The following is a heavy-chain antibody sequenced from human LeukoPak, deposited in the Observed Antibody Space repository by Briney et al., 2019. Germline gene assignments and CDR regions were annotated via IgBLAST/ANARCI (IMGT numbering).Heavy chain of an antibody. D-gene: IGHD6-19*01. J-gene: IGHJ6*03. CDR1: GYTFTSYD. V-gene: IGHV1-8*01. CDR2: MNPNSGNT. Sequence: GASVKVSCKASGYTFTSYDINWVRQATGQGLEWMGWMNPNSGNTGYAQKFQGRVTMTRNTSISTAYMELSSLRSEDTAVYYCARASGWYVYYYMDVWGKGTTVTVSS. CDR3: ARASGWYVYYYMDV.